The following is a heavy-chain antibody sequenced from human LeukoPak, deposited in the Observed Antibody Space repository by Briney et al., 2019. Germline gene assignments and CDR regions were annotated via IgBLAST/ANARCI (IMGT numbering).Heavy chain of an antibody. J-gene: IGHJ4*02. D-gene: IGHD3-9*01. CDR2: INPNSGGT. Sequence: ASVKVSCKASGYTFTDYYMHWVRQAPGQGLEWMGWINPNSGGTNYAQKFQRRVTMTWDTSISTAYMELSRLRSDDTAVYYCARSPDILTGENFDYWGQGTLVTVSP. CDR1: GYTFTDYY. CDR3: ARSPDILTGENFDY. V-gene: IGHV1-2*02.